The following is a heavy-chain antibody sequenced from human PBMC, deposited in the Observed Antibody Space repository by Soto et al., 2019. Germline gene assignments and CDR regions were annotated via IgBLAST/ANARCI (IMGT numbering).Heavy chain of an antibody. CDR1: GVSICSGY. D-gene: IGHD5-18*01. J-gene: IGHJ4*02. Sequence: SGTLSLTCSLAGVSICSGYWTWIADPPGKGLEWFGYIYLGGSINYNPSLKSRVIISVDTAKNQFSLSLSSVTAADTAVYYCARDNGYSYGYNLDHWGQGTLVTVS. CDR2: IYLGGSI. V-gene: IGHV4-59*01. CDR3: ARDNGYSYGYNLDH.